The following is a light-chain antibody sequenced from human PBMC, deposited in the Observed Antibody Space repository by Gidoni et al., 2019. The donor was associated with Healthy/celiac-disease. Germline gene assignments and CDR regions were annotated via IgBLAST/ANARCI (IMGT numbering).Light chain of an antibody. Sequence: DIVFTQSPATLSLSPGERATLSCRASQSVSSYLAWYQQKPGQAPRLLIYDASNRATGIPARFSGSGSGTDFTLTISSLEPEDFAVYYCQQRSNWPSTFGGGTKVEIK. CDR3: QQRSNWPST. CDR1: QSVSSY. CDR2: DAS. V-gene: IGKV3-11*01. J-gene: IGKJ4*01.